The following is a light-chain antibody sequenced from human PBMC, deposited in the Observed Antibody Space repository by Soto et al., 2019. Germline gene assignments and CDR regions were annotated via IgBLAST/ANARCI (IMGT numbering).Light chain of an antibody. CDR3: QQANSFPLT. V-gene: IGKV1-12*01. CDR1: QGISNW. J-gene: IGKJ4*01. Sequence: DIQMTQSPSSVSASVGDRVSMTCRASQGISNWLAWYQQKLGRAPKLLIYSGSSLQSGVPSRFSGTGSATDFTLTISSLQPEDVATYYCQQANSFPLTFGGGTKVEIK. CDR2: SGS.